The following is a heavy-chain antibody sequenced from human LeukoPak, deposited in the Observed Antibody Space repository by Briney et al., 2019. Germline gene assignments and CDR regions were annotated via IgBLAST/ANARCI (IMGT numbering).Heavy chain of an antibody. CDR3: ARELGYCTNGVCYENFDY. D-gene: IGHD2-8*01. Sequence: GGSLRLSCAASGFTFDDYGMSWVRQAPGKGLEWVSGINWNGGSTGYADSVKGRFTISRDNAKNSLCLQMNSLRAEDTALYYCARELGYCTNGVCYENFDYWGQGTLVTVSS. CDR2: INWNGGST. CDR1: GFTFDDYG. J-gene: IGHJ4*02. V-gene: IGHV3-20*04.